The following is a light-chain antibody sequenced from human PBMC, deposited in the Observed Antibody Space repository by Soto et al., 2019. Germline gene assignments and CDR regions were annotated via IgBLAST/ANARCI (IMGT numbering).Light chain of an antibody. J-gene: IGLJ1*01. CDR3: SSWDGSLSAYV. CDR1: SSNIGSNY. CDR2: NNN. V-gene: IGLV1-47*02. Sequence: QSVLTQPPSTSGTPGQGVTISCSGGSSNIGSNYVYWYQQLPGTAPKLLIYNNNQRPSGVPDRFSASKSGTSASLAIRGLRSDDEADYYCSSWDGSLSAYVFGPGIKLTVL.